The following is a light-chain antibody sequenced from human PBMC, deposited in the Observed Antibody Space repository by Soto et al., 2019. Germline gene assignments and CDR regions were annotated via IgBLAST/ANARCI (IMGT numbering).Light chain of an antibody. CDR1: SSNIGSEY. Sequence: QPVLTQPPSASGTPGQRVTISCSGSSSNIGSEYVVWYQHLPGTAPKLLIYDNKSRPSGVPDRFSGSKSGTSASLAISGLQSEDEADYYCAAWDDSLSAVVFGGGTKVTVL. CDR2: DNK. J-gene: IGLJ3*02. CDR3: AAWDDSLSAVV. V-gene: IGLV1-47*02.